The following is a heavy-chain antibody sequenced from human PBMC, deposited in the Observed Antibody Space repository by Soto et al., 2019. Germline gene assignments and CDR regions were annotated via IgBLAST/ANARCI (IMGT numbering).Heavy chain of an antibody. Sequence: EVQLLESGGGLVQPGGSLRLSCAPSGITFTPNAMSWARQAPGKGLEWVSSISGSGGSTYYADSVKGRLTISRDNSKNTLYLQMNSLRAEDTAVYYCATIIIPAATNFYWGQGTLVTVSS. V-gene: IGHV3-23*01. CDR3: ATIIIPAATNFY. J-gene: IGHJ4*02. D-gene: IGHD2-2*01. CDR2: ISGSGGST. CDR1: GITFTPNA.